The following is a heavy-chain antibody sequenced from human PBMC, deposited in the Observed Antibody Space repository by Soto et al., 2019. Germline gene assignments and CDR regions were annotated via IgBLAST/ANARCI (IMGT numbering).Heavy chain of an antibody. CDR1: GFTFSSYA. Sequence: ESGGGLVQPGGSLRLSCAASGFTFSSYAVSWVRQAPGKGLEWVLSISGSGGRTYYADSVKGRFTTSRDNNKNTVYLQMNSLRVEDTAVYYCAKMGDSSGYDFFDYWGQGTLVTVSS. J-gene: IGHJ4*02. V-gene: IGHV3-23*01. CDR2: ISGSGGRT. D-gene: IGHD3-22*01. CDR3: AKMGDSSGYDFFDY.